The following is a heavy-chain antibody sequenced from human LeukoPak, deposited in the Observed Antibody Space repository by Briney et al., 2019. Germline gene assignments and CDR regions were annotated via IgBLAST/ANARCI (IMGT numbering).Heavy chain of an antibody. CDR2: INHSGST. CDR1: GGSFSGYY. D-gene: IGHD2-2*01. V-gene: IGHV4-34*01. J-gene: IGHJ4*02. CDR3: ARAPDCSTSTCYGYYFDY. Sequence: PSETLSLTCAVYGGSFSGYYWSWIRQPPGKGLEWIGEINHSGSTNYNPSLKSRVTISVDTSKSQLSLKLLSVTAADTAAYYCARAPDCSTSTCYGYYFDYWGQGTLVTVSS.